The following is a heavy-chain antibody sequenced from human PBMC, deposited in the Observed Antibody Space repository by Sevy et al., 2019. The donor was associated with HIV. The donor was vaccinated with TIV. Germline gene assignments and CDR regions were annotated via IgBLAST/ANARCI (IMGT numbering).Heavy chain of an antibody. CDR2: ISVTSART. CDR3: AKDPNDYCHSFDI. V-gene: IGHV3-23*01. CDR1: GFTFSNYG. Sequence: GGSLRLSCVGSGFTFSNYGMTWVRQAPGKGLEWVSSISVTSARTSYADSGRGWFTVSRHNSENKLYLQMNSMRAEATDVYYCAKDPNDYCHSFDIWGQGTLVTFSS. D-gene: IGHD1-1*01. J-gene: IGHJ3*02.